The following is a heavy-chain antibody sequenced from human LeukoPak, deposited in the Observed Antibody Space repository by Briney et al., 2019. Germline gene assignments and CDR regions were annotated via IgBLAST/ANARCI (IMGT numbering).Heavy chain of an antibody. Sequence: GRSLRLSCAASGCTFSDYTLHWVRQAPGKGLEWVAVISYDGSNKYYADSVKGRFTISRDNSKNTLYLQMNSLRAEDTAVYYCARDRSPYTIAAAGTVDYWGQGTLVTVSS. CDR3: ARDRSPYTIAAAGTVDY. J-gene: IGHJ4*02. CDR1: GCTFSDYT. CDR2: ISYDGSNK. V-gene: IGHV3-30*04. D-gene: IGHD6-13*01.